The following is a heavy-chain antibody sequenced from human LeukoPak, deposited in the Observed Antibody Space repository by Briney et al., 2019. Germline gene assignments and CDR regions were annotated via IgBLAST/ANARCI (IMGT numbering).Heavy chain of an antibody. D-gene: IGHD3-22*01. CDR2: IWYDGSNK. CDR1: GFTFSSYG. CDR3: AKDDSGGYFPDF. V-gene: IGHV3-33*06. J-gene: IGHJ4*02. Sequence: GGSLRLSCAASGFTFSSYGMHWVRQAPGKGLEWVAVIWYDGSNKYYADSVKGRFTISRDNSKNTLYLQMNSLRAEDTALYYCAKDDSGGYFPDFWGRGTLVTVSS.